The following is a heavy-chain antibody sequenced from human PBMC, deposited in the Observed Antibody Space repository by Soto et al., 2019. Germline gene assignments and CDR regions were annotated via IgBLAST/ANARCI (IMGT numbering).Heavy chain of an antibody. CDR1: GDSVSSNSAA. CDR3: ARAVMVRGVIILDAFDF. CDR2: TYYRSKWYN. Sequence: SQTLSLTCAISGDSVSSNSAAWNWIRQSPSRGLEWLGRTYYRSKWYNDYAVSVKSRITINPDTSKNQFSLQLNSVTPEDTAVYYFARAVMVRGVIILDAFDFRGQGTMVTVSS. J-gene: IGHJ3*01. V-gene: IGHV6-1*01. D-gene: IGHD3-10*01.